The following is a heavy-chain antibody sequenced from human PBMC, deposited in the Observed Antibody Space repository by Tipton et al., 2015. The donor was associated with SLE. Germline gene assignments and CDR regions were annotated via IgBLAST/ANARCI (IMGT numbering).Heavy chain of an antibody. J-gene: IGHJ1*01. CDR1: GASFSGYY. Sequence: TLSLTCAVYGASFSGYYWNWIRQSPRKGLEWIGEISPSGSINYNPSLKSRVTISVDTSKNQFSLNVSSVTAADTAVYYCARDSGYYYLGYFQHWGQGTLVTVS. CDR2: ISPSGSI. CDR3: ARDSGYYYLGYFQH. D-gene: IGHD3-22*01. V-gene: IGHV4-34*01.